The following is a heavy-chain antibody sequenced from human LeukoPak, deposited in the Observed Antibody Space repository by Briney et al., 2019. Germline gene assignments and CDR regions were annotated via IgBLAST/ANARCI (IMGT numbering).Heavy chain of an antibody. Sequence: SETLSLTCTVSGGSISSSSYYWGWIRQPPGKGLEWNGSIYYSGSTYYNPSLKSRVTISVDTSKNQFSLKLSSVTAADTAVYYCATDYGDRDAFDIWGQGTMVPVSS. V-gene: IGHV4-39*01. CDR2: IYYSGST. D-gene: IGHD4-17*01. CDR1: GGSISSSSYY. CDR3: ATDYGDRDAFDI. J-gene: IGHJ3*02.